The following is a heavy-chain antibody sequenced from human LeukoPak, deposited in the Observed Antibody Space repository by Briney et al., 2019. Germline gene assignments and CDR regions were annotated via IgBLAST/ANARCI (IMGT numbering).Heavy chain of an antibody. Sequence: SQTLSLTCTVSGGSISSGGYYWSWIRQHPGKGLEWIVYIYYSGSTYYNPSLKSRVTISVDTSKNQFSLKLSSVTAADTAVYYCARGSPYYDFWSGYYTNYYGMDVWGQGTTVTVSS. J-gene: IGHJ6*02. CDR2: IYYSGST. D-gene: IGHD3-3*01. CDR1: GGSISSGGYY. V-gene: IGHV4-31*03. CDR3: ARGSPYYDFWSGYYTNYYGMDV.